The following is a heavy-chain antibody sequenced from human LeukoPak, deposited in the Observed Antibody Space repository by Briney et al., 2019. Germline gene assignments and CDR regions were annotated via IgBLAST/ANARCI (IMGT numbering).Heavy chain of an antibody. V-gene: IGHV3-23*05. Sequence: GGSLRLSCAASGFTFSGYDMNWARQAPGTGPEWVAAISQSGTDTHYGDSVKGRFTISRDNSKNTLYLQMNTLRVEDTAVYYCVKGGWFDDWGQGTLVTVSS. CDR2: ISQSGTDT. D-gene: IGHD6-19*01. CDR1: GFTFSGYD. CDR3: VKGGWFDD. J-gene: IGHJ4*02.